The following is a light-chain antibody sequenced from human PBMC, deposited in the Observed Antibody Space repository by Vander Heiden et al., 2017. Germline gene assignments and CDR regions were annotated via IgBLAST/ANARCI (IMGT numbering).Light chain of an antibody. Sequence: NFILTQPHPLSQSPWKPVTLSCTRSSGSIACNYVQWYQQRPGSSATTVIYEDNQRPSGGPDRFSGSIDSASNAASLTIAGQKTEEEADYYCQSYDSSNHWVFGGGTKLTVL. CDR1: SGSIACNY. CDR3: QSYDSSNHWV. V-gene: IGLV6-57*01. CDR2: EDN. J-gene: IGLJ3*02.